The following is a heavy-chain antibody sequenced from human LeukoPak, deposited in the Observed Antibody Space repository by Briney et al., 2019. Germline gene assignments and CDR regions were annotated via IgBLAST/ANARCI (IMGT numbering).Heavy chain of an antibody. CDR2: IKSKTDGGTT. CDR1: GFTFSSYS. V-gene: IGHV3-15*01. J-gene: IGHJ6*03. CDR3: TTVERDFPYYYYMDV. Sequence: GGSLRLSCAASGFTFSSYSMNWVRQAPGKGLEWVGRIKSKTDGGTTDYAAPVKGRFTISRDDSKNTLYLQMNSLKTEDTAVYYCTTVERDFPYYYYMDVWGKGTTVTVSS. D-gene: IGHD3-3*01.